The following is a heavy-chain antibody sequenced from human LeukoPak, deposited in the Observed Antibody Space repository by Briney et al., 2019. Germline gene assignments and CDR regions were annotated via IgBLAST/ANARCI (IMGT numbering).Heavy chain of an antibody. CDR1: GFTFSSYS. CDR2: ISGSGGST. J-gene: IGHJ4*02. V-gene: IGHV3-23*01. D-gene: IGHD6-19*01. Sequence: GGSLRLSCAASGFTFSSYSMNWVRQAPGKGLEWVSAISGSGGSTYYADSVKGRFTISRDNSKNTLYLQMNSLRAEDTAVYYCAKSRGSGWSPSFDWGQGTLVTVSS. CDR3: AKSRGSGWSPSFD.